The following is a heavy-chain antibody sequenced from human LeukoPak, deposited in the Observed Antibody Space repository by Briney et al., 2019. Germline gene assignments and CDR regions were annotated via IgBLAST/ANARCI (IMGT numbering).Heavy chain of an antibody. CDR1: GGTFSSYA. CDR2: IIPILGIA. Sequence: ASVKVSCKASGGTFSSYAISWVRQAPGQGLEWMGRIIPILGIANYAQKFQGRVTITADKSTSTAYMELSSLRSEDTAVYYCAREGCINGVCYVDYWGQGTLVTVSS. J-gene: IGHJ4*02. CDR3: AREGCINGVCYVDY. V-gene: IGHV1-69*04. D-gene: IGHD2-8*01.